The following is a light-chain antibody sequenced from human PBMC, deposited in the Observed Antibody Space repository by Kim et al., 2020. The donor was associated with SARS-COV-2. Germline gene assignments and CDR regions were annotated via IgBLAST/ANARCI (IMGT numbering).Light chain of an antibody. CDR1: KLGDKY. J-gene: IGLJ3*02. CDR3: QAWDSSTAGV. Sequence: SYELTQPPSVSVSPGQTASITCSGDKLGDKYACWSQQKPGQSPVLLIYQDSKRPSGIPERFSGSNSGNTATLTISGTQAMDEADYYCQAWDSSTAGVFGG. V-gene: IGLV3-1*01. CDR2: QDS.